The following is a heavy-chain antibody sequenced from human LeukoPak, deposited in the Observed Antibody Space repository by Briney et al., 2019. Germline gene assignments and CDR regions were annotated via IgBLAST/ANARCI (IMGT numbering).Heavy chain of an antibody. V-gene: IGHV3-30*18. CDR1: GFTFSSYG. D-gene: IGHD3-10*01. CDR2: ISYDGSNK. Sequence: GGSLRLSCAASGFTFSSYGMHWVRQAPGKGLEWVAVISYDGSNKYYADSVKGRFTISRDNSKNTLYLQMNSLRAEDTAVYYCAKASRRGSGSYRHYFDYWGQGTLVTVSS. J-gene: IGHJ4*02. CDR3: AKASRRGSGSYRHYFDY.